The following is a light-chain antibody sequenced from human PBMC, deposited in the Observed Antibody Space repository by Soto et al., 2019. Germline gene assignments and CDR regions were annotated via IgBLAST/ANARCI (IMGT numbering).Light chain of an antibody. V-gene: IGKV3-15*01. Sequence: EIVMTQSPATLSVSPGERATLSCRASQSVSSNLAWYQQKPGQAPRLVIYGASTRATGIPARFSGNGSGTEFTLTISSLQSEDFAIYYCQQYNNWPITFGPGTKVDIK. CDR3: QQYNNWPIT. CDR1: QSVSSN. J-gene: IGKJ3*01. CDR2: GAS.